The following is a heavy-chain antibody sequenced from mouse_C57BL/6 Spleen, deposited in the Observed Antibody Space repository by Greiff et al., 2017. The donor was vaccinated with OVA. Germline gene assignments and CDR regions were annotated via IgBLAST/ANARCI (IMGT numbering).Heavy chain of an antibody. V-gene: IGHV5-4*01. CDR2: ISDGGSYT. Sequence: EVHLVESGGGLVKPGGSLKLSCAASGFTFSSYAMSWVRQTPEKRLEWVATISDGGSYTYYPDNVKGRFTISRDNAKNNLYLQMSHLKSEDTAMYYCARVENSNYPYWYFDVWGTGTTVTVSS. D-gene: IGHD2-5*01. J-gene: IGHJ1*03. CDR3: ARVENSNYPYWYFDV. CDR1: GFTFSSYA.